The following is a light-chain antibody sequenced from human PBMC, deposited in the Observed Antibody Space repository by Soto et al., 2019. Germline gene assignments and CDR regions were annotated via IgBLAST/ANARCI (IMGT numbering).Light chain of an antibody. CDR2: NND. Sequence: QTVVTQPPSASGTPGQRVTISCSGSSSNIGSNTVNWYQQLPGTAPKLLIHNNDQRPSGVPDRFSGSKSGTSASLAISGLQSEDEAHYYCSAWDDSLNGFVVFGGGTKLTVL. CDR1: SSNIGSNT. J-gene: IGLJ2*01. V-gene: IGLV1-44*01. CDR3: SAWDDSLNGFVV.